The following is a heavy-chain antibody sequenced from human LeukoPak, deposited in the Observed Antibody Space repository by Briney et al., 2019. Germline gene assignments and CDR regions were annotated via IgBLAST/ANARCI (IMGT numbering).Heavy chain of an antibody. CDR3: ARHKSFDYLSPIDS. D-gene: IGHD3-9*01. Sequence: SETLSLTCPVSGGSVSSSRYYWGWIRQPPGKGLEWIGSIYYTGSTYYKPSLKSRVTISVDASKNQISLKLSSVTAADTAMYFRARHKSFDYLSPIDSWGQGTLVTVSS. V-gene: IGHV4-39*01. CDR2: IYYTGST. CDR1: GGSVSSSRYY. J-gene: IGHJ4*02.